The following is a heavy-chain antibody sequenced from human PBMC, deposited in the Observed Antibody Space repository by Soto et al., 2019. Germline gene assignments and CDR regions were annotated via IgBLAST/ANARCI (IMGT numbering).Heavy chain of an antibody. CDR1: GGSISSYY. CDR3: ARREADYGDYYYYMDV. CDR2: IYYSGST. V-gene: IGHV4-59*08. D-gene: IGHD4-17*01. Sequence: TSETLSLSCTVSGGSISSYYGSWIRQPPGKGLEWIGYIYYSGSTNYNPSLKSRVTISVDTSKNQFSLKLSSVTAADTAVYYCARREADYGDYYYYMDVWGKGTTVTVSS. J-gene: IGHJ6*03.